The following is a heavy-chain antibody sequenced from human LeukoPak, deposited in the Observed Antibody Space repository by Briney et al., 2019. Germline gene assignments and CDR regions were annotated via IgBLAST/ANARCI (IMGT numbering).Heavy chain of an antibody. V-gene: IGHV1-46*01. J-gene: IGHJ4*02. D-gene: IGHD3-9*01. CDR1: GYTFTSYY. CDR3: AREGDGGSTFLDWLIDY. CDR2: INPSGGST. Sequence: GASVKVSCKASGYTFTSYYMHWVRQAPGQGLEWMGIINPSGGSTSYAQKFQGRVTMTRDTPTSTVYMELSSLRSEDTAAYYCAREGDGGSTFLDWLIDYWGQGTLVTVSS.